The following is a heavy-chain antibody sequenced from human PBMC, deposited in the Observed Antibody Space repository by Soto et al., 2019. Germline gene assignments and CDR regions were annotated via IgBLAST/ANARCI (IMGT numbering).Heavy chain of an antibody. J-gene: IGHJ5*02. D-gene: IGHD2-21*01. CDR1: GFTFSDYY. V-gene: IGHV3-11*05. CDR2: ISSSTNYT. CDR3: ARGLVPDWFDP. Sequence: QVQLVESGGGLVKPGGSLRLSCAASGFTFSDYYMSWIRQAPGKGLEWVSYISSSTNYTNYADSVKGRFTISRDNAKHSLYLQMNSLRAEDTAVYYCARGLVPDWFDPWGQGTLVTVSS.